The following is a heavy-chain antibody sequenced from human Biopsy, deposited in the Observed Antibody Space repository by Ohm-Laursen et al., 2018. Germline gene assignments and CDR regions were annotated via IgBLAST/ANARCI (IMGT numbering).Heavy chain of an antibody. Sequence: SLRLSCAASGSAFSYYGLHWVRQAPGKGLQWVAVMWSDGINKNYADSVKGRFTVSRDNSNNVLYLQMSSLRDEDSAVYYCARDDDTTGHYMILNHWGQGTLVTVPS. CDR3: ARDDDTTGHYMILNH. CDR1: GSAFSYYG. V-gene: IGHV3-33*01. J-gene: IGHJ5*02. CDR2: MWSDGINK. D-gene: IGHD3-9*01.